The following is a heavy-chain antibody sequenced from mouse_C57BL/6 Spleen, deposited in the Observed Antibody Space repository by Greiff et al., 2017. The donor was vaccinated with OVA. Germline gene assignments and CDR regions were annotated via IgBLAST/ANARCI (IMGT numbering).Heavy chain of an antibody. D-gene: IGHD1-1*01. CDR2: IDPSDSET. CDR3: ARSGRNYDYFDY. V-gene: IGHV1-52*01. J-gene: IGHJ2*01. Sequence: VQLQQPGAELVRPGSSVKLSCKASGYTFTSYWMPWVKQRPIQGLEWIGNIDPSDSETHYNQKFKDKATLTVDKSSSTAYMQLSSLTSEDSAVYYCARSGRNYDYFDYWGQGTTLTVSS. CDR1: GYTFTSYW.